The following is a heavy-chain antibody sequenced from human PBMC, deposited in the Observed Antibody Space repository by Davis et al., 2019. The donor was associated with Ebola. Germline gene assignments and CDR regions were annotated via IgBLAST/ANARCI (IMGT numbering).Heavy chain of an antibody. CDR1: GYYFTSYW. CDR3: ARHVDYYYGMDV. Sequence: GESLKISCKGSGYYFTSYWISWVRQMPGKGLEWMGRIDPSDSYTNYSPSFQGHVTISADKSISTAYLQWNSLKASDTAMYYCARHVDYYYGMDVWGKGTTVIVSS. CDR2: IDPSDSYT. J-gene: IGHJ6*04. V-gene: IGHV5-10-1*01.